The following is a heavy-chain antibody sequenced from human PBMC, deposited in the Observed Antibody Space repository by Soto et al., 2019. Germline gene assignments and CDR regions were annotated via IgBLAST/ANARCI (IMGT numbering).Heavy chain of an antibody. J-gene: IGHJ3*02. CDR2: ISSSSSYI. Sequence: GGSLRLSCAASGFTFSSYSMNWVRQAPEKGLEWVSSISSSSSYIYYADSVKGRFTISRDNAKNSLYLQMNSLRAEDTAVYYCARDFWGDRRAFDIWGQGTMVTVSS. CDR3: ARDFWGDRRAFDI. D-gene: IGHD3-3*01. V-gene: IGHV3-21*01. CDR1: GFTFSSYS.